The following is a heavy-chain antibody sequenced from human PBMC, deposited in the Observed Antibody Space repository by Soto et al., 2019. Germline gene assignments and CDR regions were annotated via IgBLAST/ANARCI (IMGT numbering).Heavy chain of an antibody. CDR2: IIPIFGTA. D-gene: IGHD2-2*01. Sequence: ASVKVSCKASGGTFSSYAISWVRQAPGQGLEWMGGIIPIFGTANYAQKFQGRVTITADESTSTAYMELSSLRSEDTAVYYCARSFKDIVVVPAAIHSYYYYGMDVWGQGTTVTVSS. V-gene: IGHV1-69*13. CDR3: ARSFKDIVVVPAAIHSYYYYGMDV. J-gene: IGHJ6*02. CDR1: GGTFSSYA.